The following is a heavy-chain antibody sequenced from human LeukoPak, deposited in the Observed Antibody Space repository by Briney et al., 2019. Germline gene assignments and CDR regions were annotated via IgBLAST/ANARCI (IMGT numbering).Heavy chain of an antibody. D-gene: IGHD5-18*01. CDR1: GFTFSSYG. CDR2: ISYDGSNK. Sequence: GRSLRLSCAASGFTFSSYGMHWVRQAPGKGLEWVAVISYDGSNKYYADSVKGRFTISRDNSKNTLYLQMNSLRAEDTAVYYCARGDLRIHHMDVWGKGTPVTVSS. J-gene: IGHJ6*03. V-gene: IGHV3-30*03. CDR3: ARGDLRIHHMDV.